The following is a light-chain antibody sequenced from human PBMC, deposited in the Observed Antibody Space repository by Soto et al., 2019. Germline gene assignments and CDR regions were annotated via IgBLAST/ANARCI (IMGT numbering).Light chain of an antibody. J-gene: IGLJ1*01. Sequence: QAVLTQPRSVSGAPGPSRPIPCPGNNSDVGGYNYVSWYQQHPGKAPKLMIYDVSKRPSGVPDRFSGSKSGNTASLTISGLQAEDGADYYCCSYAGSSPYVSGTGTKVTV. CDR2: DVS. V-gene: IGLV2-11*01. CDR3: CSYAGSSPYV. CDR1: NSDVGGYNY.